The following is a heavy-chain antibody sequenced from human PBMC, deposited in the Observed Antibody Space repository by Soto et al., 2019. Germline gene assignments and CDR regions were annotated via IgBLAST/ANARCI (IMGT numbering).Heavy chain of an antibody. V-gene: IGHV4-31*03. J-gene: IGHJ4*02. D-gene: IGHD3-22*01. CDR3: ARGVDYYDSSGYYYDY. CDR2: IYYSGST. CDR1: GCSISSGGYY. Sequence: TLSLTCTVSGCSISSGGYYWSWIRQHPGKGLEWIGYIYYSGSTYYNPSLKSRVTISVDTSKNQFSLKLSSVTAADTAVYYCARGVDYYDSSGYYYDYWGQGTLVTVSS.